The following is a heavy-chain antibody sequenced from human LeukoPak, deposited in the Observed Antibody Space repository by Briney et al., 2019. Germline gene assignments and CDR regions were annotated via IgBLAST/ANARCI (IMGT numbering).Heavy chain of an antibody. CDR3: AKSSYYDSSGYYREYYFDY. V-gene: IGHV3-23*01. CDR1: RFTFSTYG. J-gene: IGHJ4*02. CDR2: ITGGGGST. D-gene: IGHD3-22*01. Sequence: GGSLRLSCAASRFTFSTYGMSWVRQAPGKGLEWVSSITGGGGSTYYADSVKGRFTISRDSSKNTLYLQMNSLRAEDTAVYYCAKSSYYDSSGYYREYYFDYWGQGTLVTVSS.